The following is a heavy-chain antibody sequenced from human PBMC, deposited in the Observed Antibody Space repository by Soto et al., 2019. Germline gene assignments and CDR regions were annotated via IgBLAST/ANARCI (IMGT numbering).Heavy chain of an antibody. V-gene: IGHV4-59*02. J-gene: IGHJ4*02. CDR1: DASVSKYY. CDR2: ISHTGYT. Sequence: SETLSLTCSVSDASVSKYYWSWVRQPPGKGLEWIGYISHTGYTSYNPSLESRLTISMDKSKNQLSLNLNSVTTADTAVYYCARGQLLFAYWGQGTPVTVSS. CDR3: ARGQLLFAY. D-gene: IGHD3-10*02.